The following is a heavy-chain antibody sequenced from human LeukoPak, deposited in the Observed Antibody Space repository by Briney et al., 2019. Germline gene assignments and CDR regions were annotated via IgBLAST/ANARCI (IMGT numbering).Heavy chain of an antibody. V-gene: IGHV4-34*01. CDR2: INHSGST. J-gene: IGHJ4*02. CDR3: ARVSYYDSSGNRGAFDY. CDR1: GGSFSGYY. Sequence: SETLSLTCAVYGGSFSGYYWSWIRQPPGKGLEWIGEINHSGSTNYNPSLKSRVTISVDTSKNQFSLKLSSVTAADTAVYYCARVSYYDSSGNRGAFDYWGQGTLVTVST. D-gene: IGHD3-22*01.